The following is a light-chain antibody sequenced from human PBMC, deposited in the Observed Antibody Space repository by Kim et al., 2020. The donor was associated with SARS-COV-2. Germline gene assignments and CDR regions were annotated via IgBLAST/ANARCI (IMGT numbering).Light chain of an antibody. J-gene: IGKJ4*01. CDR2: GTA. V-gene: IGKV3-15*01. Sequence: VSPGEGAALSCRASQTVTSNLAWYQQKFGQPPRLLIYGTATRATGIPDRFSGSGFGTEFTLTISSLQSEDFALYYCQQYKDWPLTFGGGTKVDIK. CDR1: QTVTSN. CDR3: QQYKDWPLT.